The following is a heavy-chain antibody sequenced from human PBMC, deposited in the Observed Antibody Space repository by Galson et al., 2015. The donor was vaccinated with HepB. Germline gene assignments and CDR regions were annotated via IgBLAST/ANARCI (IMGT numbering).Heavy chain of an antibody. V-gene: IGHV3-7*03. CDR3: AREGRSSSHFDY. CDR1: GFTFSTYW. CDR2: IKQDGSEK. J-gene: IGHJ4*02. D-gene: IGHD6-13*01. Sequence: SLRLSCAASGFTFSTYWMTWVRQAPGKGLEWVANIKQDGSEKYYVDSVKGRFTISRDNAKNSLYLQMNSLRAEDTAVYYCAREGRSSSHFDYWGQGTLVTVSS.